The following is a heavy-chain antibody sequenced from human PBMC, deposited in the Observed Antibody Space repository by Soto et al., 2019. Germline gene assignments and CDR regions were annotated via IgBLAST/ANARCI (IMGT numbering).Heavy chain of an antibody. Sequence: QVQLVQSGPEVKKPGASVKVSCKTSGYTFTSFGISWVRQAPGQGLEWMGWITTDIGKTNYAQKFQGRVTMTTDTSTSTAYMELRSLRSDDTAVYYCATRSPAFDYWGQGTLVTVSS. CDR1: GYTFTSFG. V-gene: IGHV1-18*01. J-gene: IGHJ4*02. CDR3: ATRSPAFDY. CDR2: ITTDIGKT.